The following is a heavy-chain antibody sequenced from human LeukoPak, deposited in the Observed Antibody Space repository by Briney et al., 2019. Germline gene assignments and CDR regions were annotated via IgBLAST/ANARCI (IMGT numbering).Heavy chain of an antibody. J-gene: IGHJ5*02. V-gene: IGHV4-38-2*02. Sequence: SETLSLTCTVSGYSISSGYYWGWIRQPPGKGLEWIGSIYHSGSTYYNPSLKSRVTISVDTSKNQFSLKLSSVTAADTAVYYCARDLIFMVRGVITWFDPWGQGTLVTVSS. CDR3: ARDLIFMVRGVITWFDP. CDR2: IYHSGST. CDR1: GYSISSGYY. D-gene: IGHD3-10*01.